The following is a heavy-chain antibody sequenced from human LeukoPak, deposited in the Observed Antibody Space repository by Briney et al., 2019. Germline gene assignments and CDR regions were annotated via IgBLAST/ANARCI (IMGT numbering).Heavy chain of an antibody. CDR3: AKSRYGSTSTNSSMDV. CDR1: GGSITNYY. D-gene: IGHD2-2*01. V-gene: IGHV4-59*01. J-gene: IGHJ6*03. CDR2: FYYSGST. Sequence: SETLSLTCTVSGGSITNYYWSWVRQPPGKGLEWIGYFYYSGSTNYNPSLKSRVTISGDTSKNQFSLKLSSVTAADTAVYYCAKSRYGSTSTNSSMDVWGKGTPVTVSS.